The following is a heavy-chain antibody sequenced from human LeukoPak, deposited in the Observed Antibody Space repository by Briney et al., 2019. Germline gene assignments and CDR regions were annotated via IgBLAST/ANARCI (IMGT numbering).Heavy chain of an antibody. CDR3: ARGNYCSSTSCRGYFQH. V-gene: IGHV1-8*03. CDR1: GYTFTSYD. Sequence: ASVKVSCKASGYTFTSYDINWVRQATGQGLEWMGWMSPNSGNTGYAQKFQGRVTITRNTSISTAYMELSSLRSEDTAVYYCARGNYCSSTSCRGYFQHWGQGTLVTVSS. J-gene: IGHJ1*01. CDR2: MSPNSGNT. D-gene: IGHD2-2*01.